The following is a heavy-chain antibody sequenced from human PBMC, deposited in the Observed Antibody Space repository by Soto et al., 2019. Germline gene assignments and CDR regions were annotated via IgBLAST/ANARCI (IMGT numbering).Heavy chain of an antibody. CDR2: IVVGSGNT. Sequence: SVKVSCKASGFTFTSSAIHWVRQARGQRLEWIGWIVVGSGNTNYAQKFQERVTITRDMSTSTAYMELSSLRSEDAAVYYCAYCSGGSFVRPLDAFDIWGQGTMVTVSS. J-gene: IGHJ3*02. D-gene: IGHD2-15*01. V-gene: IGHV1-58*02. CDR1: GFTFTSSA. CDR3: AYCSGGSFVRPLDAFDI.